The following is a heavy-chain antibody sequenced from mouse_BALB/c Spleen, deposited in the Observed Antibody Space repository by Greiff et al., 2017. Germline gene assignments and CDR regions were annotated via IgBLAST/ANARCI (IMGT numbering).Heavy chain of an antibody. V-gene: IGHV1-18*01. CDR3: ARGFYGNGAY. J-gene: IGHJ3*01. CDR1: GYTFTDYN. CDR2: INPNNGGT. D-gene: IGHD2-1*01. Sequence: EVQLQESGPELVKPGASVKIPCKASGYTFTDYNMDWVKQSHGKSLEWIGDINPNNGGTIYNQKFKGKATLTVDKSSSTAYMELRSLTSEDTAVYYCARGFYGNGAYWGQGTLVTVSA.